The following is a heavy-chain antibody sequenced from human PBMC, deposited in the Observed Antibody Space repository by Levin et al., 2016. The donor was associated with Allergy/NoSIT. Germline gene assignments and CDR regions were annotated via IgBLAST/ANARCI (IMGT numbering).Heavy chain of an antibody. CDR1: GGSISSYY. V-gene: IGHV4-59*01. J-gene: IGHJ6*02. Sequence: SETLSLTCTVSGGSISSYYWSWIRQPPGKGLEWIGYISYSGSTNYNPSLKSRVTISVDTSKNQFSLKLSSVTAADTAVYYCARVWGSGSYDDLYYYGMDVWGQGTTVTVSS. D-gene: IGHD3-10*01. CDR3: ARVWGSGSYDDLYYYGMDV. CDR2: ISYSGST.